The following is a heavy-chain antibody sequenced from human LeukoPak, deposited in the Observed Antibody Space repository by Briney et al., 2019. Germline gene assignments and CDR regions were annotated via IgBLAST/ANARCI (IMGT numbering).Heavy chain of an antibody. CDR3: ARSRVTMIVVVPVAFDI. CDR2: IYYSGST. V-gene: IGHV4-39*01. Sequence: PSETLSLTCTVSGGSISSSSYYWGWICQPPGKGLEWIGSIYYSGSTYYNPSLKSRVTISVDTSKNQFSLKLSSVTAADTAVYYCARSRVTMIVVVPVAFDIWGQGTMVTVSS. CDR1: GGSISSSSYY. D-gene: IGHD3-22*01. J-gene: IGHJ3*02.